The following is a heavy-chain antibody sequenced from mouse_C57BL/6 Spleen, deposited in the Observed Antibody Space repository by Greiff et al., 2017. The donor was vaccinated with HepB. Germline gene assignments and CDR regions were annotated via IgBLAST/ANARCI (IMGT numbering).Heavy chain of an antibody. Sequence: QVQLKESGPELVKPGASVKISCKASGYAFSSSWMNWVKQRPGKGLEWIGRIYPGDGDTNYNGKFKGKATLTADKSSSTAYMQLSSLTSEDSAVYFCARSYSNLPWFAYWGQGTLVTVSA. V-gene: IGHV1-82*01. D-gene: IGHD2-5*01. J-gene: IGHJ3*01. CDR2: IYPGDGDT. CDR1: GYAFSSSW. CDR3: ARSYSNLPWFAY.